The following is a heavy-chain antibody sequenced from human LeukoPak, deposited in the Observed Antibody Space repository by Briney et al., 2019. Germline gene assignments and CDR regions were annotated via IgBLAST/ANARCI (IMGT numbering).Heavy chain of an antibody. D-gene: IGHD1-26*01. CDR1: GYSISGGYY. CDR3: ARVKSGSYGDDAFDI. V-gene: IGHV4-61*08. J-gene: IGHJ3*02. CDR2: IYYSGST. Sequence: SETLSLTCTVSGYSISGGYYWSWIRQPPGKGLEWIGYIYYSGSTNYNPSLKSRVIISVDTSKNQFSLKLSSVTAADTAVYYCARVKSGSYGDDAFDIWGQGTMVTVSS.